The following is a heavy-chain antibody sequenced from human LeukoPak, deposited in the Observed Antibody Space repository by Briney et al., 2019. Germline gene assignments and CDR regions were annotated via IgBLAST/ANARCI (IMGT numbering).Heavy chain of an antibody. D-gene: IGHD6-19*01. CDR3: AREGTSSGWYPFDY. Sequence: PGGSLRLPCAASGFTFSSYSMNWVRQAPGKGLEWVSSISSSSSYIYYADSVKGRFTISRDNSKNTLFLQMNSLRAEDTAVYYCAREGTSSGWYPFDYWGQGTLVTVSS. CDR1: GFTFSSYS. V-gene: IGHV3-21*04. J-gene: IGHJ4*02. CDR2: ISSSSSYI.